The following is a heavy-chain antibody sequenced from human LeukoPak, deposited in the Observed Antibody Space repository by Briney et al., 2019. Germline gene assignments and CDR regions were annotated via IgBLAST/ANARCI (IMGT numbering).Heavy chain of an antibody. CDR2: IYSGGST. J-gene: IGHJ6*02. CDR1: GFTVSSNY. Sequence: PGGSLRLSCAASGFTVSSNYMSWVRQAPGKGLEWVSVIYSGGSTYYADSVKGRFTISRDNSKNTLYLQMNSLRAEDTAVYYCARDAGMITLYGMDVWGQGTTVTVSS. CDR3: ARDAGMITLYGMDV. V-gene: IGHV3-53*01. D-gene: IGHD3-16*01.